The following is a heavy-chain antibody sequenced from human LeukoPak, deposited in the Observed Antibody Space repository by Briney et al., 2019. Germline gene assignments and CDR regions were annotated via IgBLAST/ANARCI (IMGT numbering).Heavy chain of an antibody. V-gene: IGHV3-7*01. CDR1: GFSFSDYW. J-gene: IGHJ4*02. CDR2: MNQDGSGE. D-gene: IGHD6-19*01. Sequence: GGSLRPSCAASGFSFSDYWMSWVRQAPGKGLEWVANMNQDGSGEYYVDSVKGRFTISRDNAKNSLYLQMNSLRAEDTALYYCAKDRGVAVAGTRGHFDYWGQGTLVTVSS. CDR3: AKDRGVAVAGTRGHFDY.